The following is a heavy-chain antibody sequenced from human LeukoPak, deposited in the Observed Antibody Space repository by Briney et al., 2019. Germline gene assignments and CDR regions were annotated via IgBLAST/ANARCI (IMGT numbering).Heavy chain of an antibody. V-gene: IGHV3-53*01. J-gene: IGHJ4*02. Sequence: GGSLRLSCAASGFTVSSNYMSWVRQATGKGLEWVSVIYSGGSTYYADSVKGRFTISRDNSKNTLYLQMNSLRAEDTAAYYCAKDQTFRGSGHYTYFDYWGQGALVTVSS. CDR3: AKDQTFRGSGHYTYFDY. D-gene: IGHD2-15*01. CDR1: GFTVSSNY. CDR2: IYSGGST.